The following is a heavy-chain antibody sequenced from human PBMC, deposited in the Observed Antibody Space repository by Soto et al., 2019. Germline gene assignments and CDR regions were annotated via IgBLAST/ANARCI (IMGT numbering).Heavy chain of an antibody. V-gene: IGHV1-58*01. Sequence: GASVKVSCKASGFTFTSSAVQWVRQARGQRLEWIGWIVVGSGNTNYAQKFQERVTITRDMSTSTAYMELSSLRSEDTAVYYCTAAGARWSGYSGFDPWGQGTLVTVSS. CDR1: GFTFTSSA. D-gene: IGHD3-3*01. CDR2: IVVGSGNT. J-gene: IGHJ5*02. CDR3: TAAGARWSGYSGFDP.